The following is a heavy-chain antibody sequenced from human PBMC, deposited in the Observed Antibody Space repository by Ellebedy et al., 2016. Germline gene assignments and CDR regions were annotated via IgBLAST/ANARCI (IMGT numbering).Heavy chain of an antibody. D-gene: IGHD2-2*01. CDR1: GFTFSRHT. CDR2: INTDSSHR. V-gene: IGHV3-21*01. Sequence: GGSLRLSXAGYGFTFSRHTMNWIRQAPGKGLEWVSSINTDSSHRYYADSVKGRFTISRDNAKNSLYLQMNSLRAEDTAVYYCARGSGVVVPAAIYYYYAMDVWGQGTTVTVSS. CDR3: ARGSGVVVPAAIYYYYAMDV. J-gene: IGHJ6*02.